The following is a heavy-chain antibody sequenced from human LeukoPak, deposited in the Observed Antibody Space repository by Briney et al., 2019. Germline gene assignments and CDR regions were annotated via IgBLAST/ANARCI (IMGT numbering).Heavy chain of an antibody. J-gene: IGHJ1*01. D-gene: IGHD1-1*01. Sequence: GGSLRLSCAASGLTFSSYSMNWVRQAPGKGLEWVSYISTGSSTIYYADSVKGRFTISRDNAKKSLYLQMDSLRDEDTAVYYCARDLRQYNAEYFHHWGQGTLVAVSS. CDR1: GLTFSSYS. CDR2: ISTGSSTI. CDR3: ARDLRQYNAEYFHH. V-gene: IGHV3-48*02.